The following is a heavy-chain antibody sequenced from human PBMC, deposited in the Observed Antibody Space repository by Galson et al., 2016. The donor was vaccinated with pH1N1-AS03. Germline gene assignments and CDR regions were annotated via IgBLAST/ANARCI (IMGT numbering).Heavy chain of an antibody. J-gene: IGHJ4*02. Sequence: PVKVSCKASGGTLSSCHIGWVRQAPGQRLEWMGGIIVIIGFATYSQKFQGRPTNSRDESTSTAYMELSSLGSEATALSYRGRFERGNSLGGYLDYWGQGTLVTVSS. CDR2: IIVIIGFA. CDR3: GRFERGNSLGGYLDY. D-gene: IGHD4-23*01. V-gene: IGHV1-69*05. CDR1: GGTLSSCH.